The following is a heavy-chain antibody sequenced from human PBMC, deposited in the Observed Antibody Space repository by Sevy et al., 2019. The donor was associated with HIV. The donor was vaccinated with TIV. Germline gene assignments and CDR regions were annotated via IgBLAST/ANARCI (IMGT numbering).Heavy chain of an antibody. CDR2: IKGKTNGGTT. CDR3: TTAVDYFARGTGYAEIVYPAY. D-gene: IGHD2-8*02. Sequence: GGSLRLSCAASGFTFTNAWMNWVRQAPGMRLEWVGRIKGKTNGGTTDYAAREKDKFIISRGDSKKTLDLQKTSLKIEVTAVYYCTTAVDYFARGTGYAEIVYPAYWGQGTLVTVSS. V-gene: IGHV3-15*07. J-gene: IGHJ4*02. CDR1: GFTFTNAW.